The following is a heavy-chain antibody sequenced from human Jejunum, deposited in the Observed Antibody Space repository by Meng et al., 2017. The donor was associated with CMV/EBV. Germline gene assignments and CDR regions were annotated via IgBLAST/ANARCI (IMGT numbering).Heavy chain of an antibody. CDR2: VYYTGRT. J-gene: IGHJ4*02. Sequence: GSISCYYFNWIRQPPGKVLEWIGSVYYTGRTNSTPSLKSRVTISVDTSKNQFSLKLSSVTAADTAVYYCARQYTYSYDANGNELDHWGQGTLVTVSS. D-gene: IGHD4/OR15-4a*01. CDR1: GSISCYY. V-gene: IGHV4-59*01. CDR3: ARQYTYSYDANGNELDH.